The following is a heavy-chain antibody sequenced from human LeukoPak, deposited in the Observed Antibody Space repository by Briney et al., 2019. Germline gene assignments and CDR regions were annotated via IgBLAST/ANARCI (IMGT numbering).Heavy chain of an antibody. CDR3: ARDGWDFEVATTGSGAFDI. CDR2: IYTSGST. J-gene: IGHJ3*02. CDR1: GGSISSGSYY. Sequence: SQTLSLTCTVSGGSISSGSYYWSWIRQPAGKGLEWIGRIYTSGSTNYNPSLKSRVTISVDTSKNQFSLKLSSVTAADTAVYYCARDGWDFEVATTGSGAFDIWGQGTMVTVSS. V-gene: IGHV4-61*02. D-gene: IGHD5-24*01.